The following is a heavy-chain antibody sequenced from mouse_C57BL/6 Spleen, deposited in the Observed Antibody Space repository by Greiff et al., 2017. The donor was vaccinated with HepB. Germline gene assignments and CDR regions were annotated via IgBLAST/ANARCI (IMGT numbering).Heavy chain of an antibody. J-gene: IGHJ4*01. D-gene: IGHD2-4*01. Sequence: EVQLQQSGPELVKPGASVKISCKASGYTFTDYYMNWVKQSHGKSLEWIGDINPNNGGTSYNQKFKGKATLTVDKYSSTAYMELRSLTSEDSAVYYCARSYDYDVDYAMDYWGQGTSVTVSS. CDR3: ARSYDYDVDYAMDY. CDR1: GYTFTDYY. V-gene: IGHV1-26*01. CDR2: INPNNGGT.